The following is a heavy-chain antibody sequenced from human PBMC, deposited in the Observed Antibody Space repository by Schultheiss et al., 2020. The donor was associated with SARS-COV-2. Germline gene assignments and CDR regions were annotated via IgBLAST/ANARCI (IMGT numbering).Heavy chain of an antibody. CDR2: INPSGGST. V-gene: IGHV1-46*01. J-gene: IGHJ6*02. D-gene: IGHD3-3*01. CDR1: GYTFTSYY. Sequence: ALVKVSCKASGYTFTSYYMHWVRQAPGQGLEWMGIINPSGGSTSYAQKFQGRVTMTRDTSTSTVYMELSSLRSEDTAVYYCARGHGDFWSGSYYYYGMDVWGQGTTVTVSS. CDR3: ARGHGDFWSGSYYYYGMDV.